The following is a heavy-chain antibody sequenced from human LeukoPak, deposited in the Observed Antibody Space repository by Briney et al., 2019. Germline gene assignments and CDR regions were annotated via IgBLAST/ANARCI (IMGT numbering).Heavy chain of an antibody. V-gene: IGHV3-7*01. CDR2: IKKDGSGK. J-gene: IGHJ4*02. CDR1: GFSFREYW. CDR3: ARNGAFGFGIVVVVAATHYFDY. D-gene: IGHD2-15*01. Sequence: GGSLRLSCAASGFSFREYWMSWVRQAPGKGLEWVANIKKDGSGKYYVDSVKGRFTISRDNDKNSLYLEISRLRAEDTAVYYCARNGAFGFGIVVVVAATHYFDYWGQGTLVTVSS.